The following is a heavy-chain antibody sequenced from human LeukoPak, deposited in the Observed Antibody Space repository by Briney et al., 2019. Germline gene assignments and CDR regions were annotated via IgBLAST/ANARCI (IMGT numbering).Heavy chain of an antibody. Sequence: GSLRLSCAASGFTFSSYAMSWVRQAPGKGLEWVSAISGSGGSTYYADSVKGRFTISRDNSKNTLYLQMNSLRAEDTAVYYCAKDLANYYDSSGYGDYWGQGTLVTVSS. CDR3: AKDLANYYDSSGYGDY. CDR2: ISGSGGST. D-gene: IGHD3-22*01. V-gene: IGHV3-23*01. CDR1: GFTFSSYA. J-gene: IGHJ4*02.